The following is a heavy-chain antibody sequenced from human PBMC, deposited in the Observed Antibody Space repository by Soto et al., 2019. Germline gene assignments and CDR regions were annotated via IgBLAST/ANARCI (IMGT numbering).Heavy chain of an antibody. D-gene: IGHD5-12*01. V-gene: IGHV4-59*01. CDR1: GGSLTGYF. CDR3: AGGAGWLPQY. Sequence: QVQLKESGPGLAKPSETLSLTCTVSGGSLTGYFWSWIRQSPGGGLEWLGNIHYSGRTTYNPSLPSPVTISTHPPNSQSSPWPSSVTAAGTAVYYGAGGAGWLPQYWGQGTLFTVSS. CDR2: IHYSGRT. J-gene: IGHJ4*02.